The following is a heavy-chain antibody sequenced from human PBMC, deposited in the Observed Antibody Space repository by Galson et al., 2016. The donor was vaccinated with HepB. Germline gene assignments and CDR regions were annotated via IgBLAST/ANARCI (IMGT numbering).Heavy chain of an antibody. CDR3: AKDEGFYNGMDF. Sequence: SETLSLTCTVSGGSVSSASHYWSWVRQPTGKGLEWIGYISDSEGTNYNPSLKGRVTISSDRSKNQFSLRLNSVIAADTAVYYCAKDEGFYNGMDFWGQGTTVTVSS. V-gene: IGHV4-61*01. CDR1: GGSVSSASHY. J-gene: IGHJ6*02. D-gene: IGHD2-2*02. CDR2: ISDSEGT.